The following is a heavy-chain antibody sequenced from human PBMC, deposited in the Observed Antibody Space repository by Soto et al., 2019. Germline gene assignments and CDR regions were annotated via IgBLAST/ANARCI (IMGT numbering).Heavy chain of an antibody. D-gene: IGHD1-7*01. CDR1: GFTFSSYA. Sequence: EVQLLESGGGLVQPGGSLRLSCAASGFTFSSYAMNWVRQAPGKGLEWVSAISGSGGSTYYPDSVKGRFTISRDNSKNTLYLQMNSLRAEDTAVYYCAKLDIVAFEAWNYADYWGQGTLVTVSS. V-gene: IGHV3-23*01. J-gene: IGHJ4*02. CDR2: ISGSGGST. CDR3: AKLDIVAFEAWNYADY.